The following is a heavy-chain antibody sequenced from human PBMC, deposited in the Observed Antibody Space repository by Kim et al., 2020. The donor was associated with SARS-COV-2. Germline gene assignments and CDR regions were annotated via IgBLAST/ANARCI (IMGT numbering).Heavy chain of an antibody. D-gene: IGHD5-12*01. V-gene: IGHV4-39*01. CDR3: ARHGSGYDEGPFDY. Sequence: NPSLKSRVTISVDTSKNQFSLKLSSVTAADTAVYYCARHGSGYDEGPFDYWGQGTLVTVSS. J-gene: IGHJ4*02.